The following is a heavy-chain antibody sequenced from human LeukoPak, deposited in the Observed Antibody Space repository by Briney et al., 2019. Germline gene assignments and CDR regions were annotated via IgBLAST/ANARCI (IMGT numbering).Heavy chain of an antibody. J-gene: IGHJ4*02. CDR3: ARDAGGSYENYFDD. CDR2: ISSSGSTT. V-gene: IGHV3-11*04. CDR1: GFTFSNYY. D-gene: IGHD1-26*01. Sequence: GGSLRLSCAASGFTFSNYYMSWIRQAPGKGLEWVSSISSSGSTTYYADSVKGRFTISRDNAKNSLYLQMNSLRAAGTSVYDCARDAGGSYENYFDDWGQGTLVTVSS.